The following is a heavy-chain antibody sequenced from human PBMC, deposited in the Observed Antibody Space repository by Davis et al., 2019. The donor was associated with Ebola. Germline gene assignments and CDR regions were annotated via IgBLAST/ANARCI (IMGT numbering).Heavy chain of an antibody. D-gene: IGHD6-6*01. CDR2: ISISSAFI. V-gene: IGHV3-21*01. CDR3: VKGPRVYSSSSLVY. J-gene: IGHJ4*02. Sequence: GESLKISCAASGFSFSTYTMTWVRQAPGKGLEWVSSISISSAFIYYADSVKGRFTISRDNSKNTLYLQMSSLRAEDTAVYYCVKGPRVYSSSSLVYWGQGTLVTVSS. CDR1: GFSFSTYT.